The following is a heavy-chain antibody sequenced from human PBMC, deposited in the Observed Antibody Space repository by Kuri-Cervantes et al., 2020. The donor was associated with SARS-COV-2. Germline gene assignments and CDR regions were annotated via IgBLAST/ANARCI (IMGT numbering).Heavy chain of an antibody. Sequence: GESLKISCAASGFTFSSYGMHWVRRAPGKGLEWVAFIRYDGSNKYYADSVKGRFTISRDNSKNTLYLQMNSLRAEDTAVYYCAKDLIAAAGNDYFYMDVWGTGTTVTVSS. CDR2: IRYDGSNK. J-gene: IGHJ6*03. CDR1: GFTFSSYG. D-gene: IGHD6-13*01. CDR3: AKDLIAAAGNDYFYMDV. V-gene: IGHV3-30*02.